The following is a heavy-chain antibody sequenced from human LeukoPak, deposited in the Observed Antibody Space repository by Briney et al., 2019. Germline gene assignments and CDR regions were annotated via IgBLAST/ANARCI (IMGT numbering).Heavy chain of an antibody. D-gene: IGHD6-13*01. CDR2: ISSSSSYI. CDR1: GFTFSSYS. V-gene: IGHV3-21*01. Sequence: GGSLRLSCAACGFTFSSYSMNWVRQAPGKGLEWVSSISSSSSYIDYADSVKGRFTISRDNAKNSLYLQMNSLRAEDTAVYYCARDKGLRAAADWGQGTLVTVSS. CDR3: ARDKGLRAAAD. J-gene: IGHJ4*02.